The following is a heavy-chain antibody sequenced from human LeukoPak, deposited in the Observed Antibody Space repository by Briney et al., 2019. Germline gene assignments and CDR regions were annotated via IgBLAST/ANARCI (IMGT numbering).Heavy chain of an antibody. CDR1: GGSISGSY. J-gene: IGHJ4*02. CDR2: MYNSGST. CDR3: ARGIESYGDYGY. Sequence: SETLSLTCTVSGGSISGSYWSWIRQPLGKGLEWIAYMYNSGSTNYNPSLKSRVTISIDTSKNQFSLKLSSLTAADAAIYYCARGIESYGDYGYWGQGILVTVSS. D-gene: IGHD4-17*01. V-gene: IGHV4-59*01.